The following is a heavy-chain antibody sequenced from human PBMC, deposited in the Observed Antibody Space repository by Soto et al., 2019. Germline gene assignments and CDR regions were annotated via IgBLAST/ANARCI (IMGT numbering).Heavy chain of an antibody. Sequence: GGSLRLSCTASGFTFGDYAMSWFRQAPGKGLEWVGFIRSKAYGGTTENAGSVKGRFTIARDDSKDIAYLQMNILKTEDTAVYYCTRDSPRRFYGDYDDAFDIWGQGTMVTVSS. D-gene: IGHD4-17*01. V-gene: IGHV3-49*03. CDR3: TRDSPRRFYGDYDDAFDI. J-gene: IGHJ3*02. CDR2: IRSKAYGGTT. CDR1: GFTFGDYA.